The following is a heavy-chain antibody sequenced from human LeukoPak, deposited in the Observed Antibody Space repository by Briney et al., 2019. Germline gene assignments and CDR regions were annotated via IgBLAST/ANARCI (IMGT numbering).Heavy chain of an antibody. CDR3: GRGKSPAAVDD. J-gene: IGHJ4*02. Sequence: GWSLRLSCAASGFIFSNYYMHWLRQAPAKGLVWVSHINSDGSNINYADSVKGRFTISRDNAKNTLYLQMNSLRVEDTALYYCGRGKSPAAVDDWGQGTLVTVPS. CDR2: INSDGSNI. V-gene: IGHV3-74*01. D-gene: IGHD2-2*01. CDR1: GFIFSNYY.